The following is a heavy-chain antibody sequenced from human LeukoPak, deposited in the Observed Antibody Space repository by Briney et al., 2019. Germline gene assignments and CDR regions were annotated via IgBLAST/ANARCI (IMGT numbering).Heavy chain of an antibody. CDR1: GFTFSSYE. Sequence: GGSLRLSCAASGFTFSSYEMNWVRQAPGKGLEWISYISGSGGTYYADSVKGRFTISRDNAKSSLFLQMNSLRAEDTAVYHCVREEEMERLDPWGQGTLVTVSS. V-gene: IGHV3-48*03. D-gene: IGHD1-1*01. CDR2: ISGSGGT. J-gene: IGHJ5*02. CDR3: VREEEMERLDP.